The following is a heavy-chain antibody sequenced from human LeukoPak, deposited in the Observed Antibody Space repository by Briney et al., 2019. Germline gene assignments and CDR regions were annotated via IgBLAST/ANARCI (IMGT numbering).Heavy chain of an antibody. CDR3: ARELDSGSYYLYYYYYMDV. D-gene: IGHD1-26*01. J-gene: IGHJ6*03. CDR2: IYTSGST. Sequence: SETLSLTCAVSGGSISSGSYYWSWIRQPAGKGLEWIGRIYTSGSTNYNPSLKSRVTISVDTSKNQFSLKLSSVTAADTAVYYCARELDSGSYYLYYYYYMDVWGKGTTVTVSS. V-gene: IGHV4-61*02. CDR1: GGSISSGSYY.